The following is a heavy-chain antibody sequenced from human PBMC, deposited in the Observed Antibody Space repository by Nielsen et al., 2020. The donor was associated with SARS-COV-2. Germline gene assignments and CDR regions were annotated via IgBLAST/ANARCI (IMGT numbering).Heavy chain of an antibody. J-gene: IGHJ3*01. D-gene: IGHD1-26*01. CDR2: IYRGGNT. CDR3: AKEETTKRSAFDV. Sequence: GESLKISCAASGFTVSSSYINWIRQAPGKGLEWVSVIYRGGNTYYADSVKGRFTISRDNSKNMVFLQMNSLRVEDTAVYYCAKEETTKRSAFDVWGQGTVVTVSS. CDR1: GFTVSSSY. V-gene: IGHV3-66*01.